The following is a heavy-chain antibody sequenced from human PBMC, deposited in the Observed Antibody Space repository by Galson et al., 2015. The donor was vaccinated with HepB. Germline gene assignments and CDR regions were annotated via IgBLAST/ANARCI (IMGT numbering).Heavy chain of an antibody. CDR3: ARTPRGEEGDY. Sequence: SVKVSCKASGYTFNIYGINWVRQAPGQGLEWVGWISPYNGNSNYAQKLQGRVTMTTDTSTSTVYMELKSLRSDDTAIYYCARTPRGEEGDYWGQGTLVTVSS. V-gene: IGHV1-18*04. CDR1: GYTFNIYG. D-gene: IGHD3-16*01. J-gene: IGHJ4*02. CDR2: ISPYNGNS.